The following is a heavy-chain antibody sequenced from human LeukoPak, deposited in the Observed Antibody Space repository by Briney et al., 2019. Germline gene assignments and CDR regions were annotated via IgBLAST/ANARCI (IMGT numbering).Heavy chain of an antibody. CDR1: GFTASSNY. CDR2: IYSGGST. CDR3: ATSGVPAASYFDY. D-gene: IGHD2-2*01. V-gene: IGHV3-66*01. Sequence: GGSLRLSCAASGFTASSNYMSWVRQAPGKGLEWVSVIYSGGSTYYADSVKGRFTISRDNSKNTLYLQMNSLRAEDTAVYYCATSGVPAASYFDYWGQGTLVTVSS. J-gene: IGHJ4*02.